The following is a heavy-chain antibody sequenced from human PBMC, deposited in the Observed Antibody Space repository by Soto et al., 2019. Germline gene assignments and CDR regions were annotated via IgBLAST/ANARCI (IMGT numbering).Heavy chain of an antibody. V-gene: IGHV4-34*01. CDR2: INHSGST. D-gene: IGHD5-12*01. J-gene: IGHJ4*02. CDR3: ARGIVATKTGYFDY. CDR1: GGSFSGYY. Sequence: QVQLQQWGAGLLKPSETLSLICAVYGGSFSGYYWSWIRQPPGKGLEWIGEINHSGSTNYNPSLKSRVTISVDTSKNQFSLKLSSVTAADTAVYYCARGIVATKTGYFDYWGQGTLVTVSS.